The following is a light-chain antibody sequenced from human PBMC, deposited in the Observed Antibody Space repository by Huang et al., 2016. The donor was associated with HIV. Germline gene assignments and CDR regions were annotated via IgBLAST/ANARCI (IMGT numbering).Light chain of an antibody. Sequence: DIVMTQSPDSLAESLGERATINCKSSQSVLYSSNKKNYVAWYQQKAGQSPKLLIHWAATRESGVPDRFSGSESGTDVTRTISSLQAEDVAVYYCQQYYTTPPNFGQGTRLEIK. CDR1: QSVLYSSNKKNY. CDR3: QQYYTTPPN. J-gene: IGKJ5*01. CDR2: WAA. V-gene: IGKV4-1*01.